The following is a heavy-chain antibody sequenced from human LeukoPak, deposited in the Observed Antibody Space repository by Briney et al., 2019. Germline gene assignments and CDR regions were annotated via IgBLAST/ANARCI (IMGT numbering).Heavy chain of an antibody. CDR3: ATSTAAAGTD. Sequence: GGSLRLSCAASGFTFSNLWMSWVRQAPGKGLKWVANIKQDGSERYYVDSVKGRFTISRDNAQNSLYLQMNSLRAEDTAIYYCATSTAAAGTDWGQGTLVTVSS. CDR2: IKQDGSER. J-gene: IGHJ4*02. V-gene: IGHV3-7*03. CDR1: GFTFSNLW. D-gene: IGHD6-13*01.